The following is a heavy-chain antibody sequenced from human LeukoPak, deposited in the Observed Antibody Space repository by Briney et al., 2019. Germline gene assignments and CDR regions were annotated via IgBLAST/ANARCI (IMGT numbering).Heavy chain of an antibody. Sequence: GASLKISCEACGYSFVTYWIGWVRQMPGKGLEWLGSTNPGDSDTRYSPSFQGHVTISADKSITTAYLQWSSLGASDTAMYYCARGGLRPAYHFDYWGPGTLVIVSS. D-gene: IGHD3-16*01. CDR2: TNPGDSDT. V-gene: IGHV5-51*01. CDR1: GYSFVTYW. J-gene: IGHJ4*02. CDR3: ARGGLRPAYHFDY.